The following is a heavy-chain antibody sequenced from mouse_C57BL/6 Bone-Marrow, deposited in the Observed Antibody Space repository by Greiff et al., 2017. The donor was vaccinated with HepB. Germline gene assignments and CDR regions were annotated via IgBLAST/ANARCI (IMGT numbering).Heavy chain of an antibody. D-gene: IGHD6-1*01. J-gene: IGHJ4*01. V-gene: IGHV1-53*01. CDR2: INPSNGGT. CDR1: GYTFTSYW. CDR3: ARLGAWPLSYYYAMDY. Sequence: QVQLQQPGTELVKPGASVKLSCKASGYTFTSYWMHWVKQRPGQGLEWIGNINPSNGGTNYNEKFKSKATLTVDKSSSTAYMELNSLTSEDSAVYYCARLGAWPLSYYYAMDYWGQGTSVTVSS.